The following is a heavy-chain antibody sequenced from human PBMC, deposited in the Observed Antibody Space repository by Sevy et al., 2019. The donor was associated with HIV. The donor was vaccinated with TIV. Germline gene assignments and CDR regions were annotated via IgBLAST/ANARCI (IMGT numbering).Heavy chain of an antibody. Sequence: GGSLRLSCAASGFTFSDAWMTGVRQAPRKGLEWVGHIKTKTDGGTTDYAAPVKGRFTISRDDSKNTVYLQMNSMETEDTAVYYCQWFGAFYFYGMDVWGHGTTVTVSS. CDR1: GFTFSDAW. V-gene: IGHV3-15*01. D-gene: IGHD3-10*01. CDR3: QWFGAFYFYGMDV. J-gene: IGHJ6*02. CDR2: IKTKTDGGTT.